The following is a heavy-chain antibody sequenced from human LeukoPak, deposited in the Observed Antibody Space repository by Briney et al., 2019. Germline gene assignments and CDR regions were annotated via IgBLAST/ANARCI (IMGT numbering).Heavy chain of an antibody. Sequence: GVSLRLSCAASGFTLSSYAMSWVRQARGKGLEWVSAISGSGGSTYYADSVKGRFTISRDNSKNTLYLQMNSLRAEDTAVYYCAKDQYGDYAVDYWGQGTLVTVSS. CDR3: AKDQYGDYAVDY. J-gene: IGHJ4*02. D-gene: IGHD4-17*01. CDR2: ISGSGGST. CDR1: GFTLSSYA. V-gene: IGHV3-23*01.